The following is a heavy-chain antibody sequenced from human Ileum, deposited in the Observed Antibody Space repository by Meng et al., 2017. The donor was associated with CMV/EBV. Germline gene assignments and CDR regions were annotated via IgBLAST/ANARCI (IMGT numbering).Heavy chain of an antibody. J-gene: IGHJ6*02. V-gene: IGHV1-18*01. Sequence: ASVKVSCKASGYTFTSYGISWVRQAPGQGLEWMGWISAYNGNTNYAQKLQGRVTMTTDTSTSTAYMELRSLRSDDTAVYYCARDLYCSGGSCYSHGMDVWGQGTTVTVSS. CDR3: ARDLYCSGGSCYSHGMDV. CDR1: GYTFTSYG. CDR2: ISAYNGNT. D-gene: IGHD2-15*01.